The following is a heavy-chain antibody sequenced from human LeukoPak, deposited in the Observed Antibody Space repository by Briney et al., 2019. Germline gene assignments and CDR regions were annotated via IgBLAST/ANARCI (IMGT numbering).Heavy chain of an antibody. V-gene: IGHV4-39*01. CDR3: ARPVPSRLGWFDP. Sequence: SETLSLTCTVSGGSISSSSYYWGWIRQPPGKGLEWIGNIYYSGSTYYSPSLKSRVTISVDTSKNQFSLKLSSVTAADTAVYYCARPVPSRLGWFDPWGQGALVTVSS. D-gene: IGHD1-1*01. CDR2: IYYSGST. CDR1: GGSISSSSYY. J-gene: IGHJ5*02.